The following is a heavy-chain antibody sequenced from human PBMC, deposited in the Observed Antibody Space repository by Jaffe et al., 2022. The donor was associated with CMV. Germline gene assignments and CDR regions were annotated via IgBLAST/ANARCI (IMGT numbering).Heavy chain of an antibody. V-gene: IGHV3-9*01. CDR3: AKDGDLGGNSEGYFDY. Sequence: EVQLVESGGGSVQPGRSLRLSCAASGFTFDDYAMHWVRQAPGMGLEWVSSISWNSGSIGYADSVKGRFTISRDNAKNSLYLQMNSLRVEDTALYYCAKDGDLGGNSEGYFDYWGQGTLVTVSS. J-gene: IGHJ4*02. CDR1: GFTFDDYA. D-gene: IGHD2-21*02. CDR2: ISWNSGSI.